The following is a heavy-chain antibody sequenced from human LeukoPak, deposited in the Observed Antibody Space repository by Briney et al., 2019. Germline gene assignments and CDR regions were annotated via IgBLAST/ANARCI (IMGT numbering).Heavy chain of an antibody. Sequence: ASVKVSCKASGYTFTSYDISWVRQATGQGLEWMGWMNPNSGDTVYAQKFQGRVTMTRNTSINTAYMELSRLRSDDTAVYYCARDYCSSTSCLFDYWGQGTLVTVSS. V-gene: IGHV1-8*01. CDR1: GYTFTSYD. CDR3: ARDYCSSTSCLFDY. D-gene: IGHD2-2*01. CDR2: MNPNSGDT. J-gene: IGHJ4*02.